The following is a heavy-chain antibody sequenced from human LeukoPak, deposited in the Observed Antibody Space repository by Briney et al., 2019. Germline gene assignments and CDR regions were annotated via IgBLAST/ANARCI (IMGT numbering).Heavy chain of an antibody. Sequence: PSETLSLTCAVYGGSFGVSSGSGIPNPPGKGLEWIGEINHSGSTNYNPSLKSRVTISVDTSKNQFSLKLSSVTAADTAVYYCARGWFDPWGQGTLVTVSS. CDR2: INHSGST. V-gene: IGHV4-34*01. J-gene: IGHJ5*02. CDR1: GGSFGVSS. CDR3: ARGWFDP.